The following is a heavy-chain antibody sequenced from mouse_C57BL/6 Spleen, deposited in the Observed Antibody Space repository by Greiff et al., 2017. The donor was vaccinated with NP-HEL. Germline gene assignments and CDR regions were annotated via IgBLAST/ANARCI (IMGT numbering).Heavy chain of an antibody. CDR1: GYAFSSYW. J-gene: IGHJ2*01. CDR3: AIDYYGSRSFDY. V-gene: IGHV1-80*01. Sequence: QVQLQQSGAELVKPGASVKISCKASGYAFSSYWMNWVKQRPGKGLEWIGQIYPGDGDTNYNGKFKGKATLTADKSSSTAYMQLSSLTSEVSAVYFCAIDYYGSRSFDYWGQGTTLTVSS. D-gene: IGHD1-1*01. CDR2: IYPGDGDT.